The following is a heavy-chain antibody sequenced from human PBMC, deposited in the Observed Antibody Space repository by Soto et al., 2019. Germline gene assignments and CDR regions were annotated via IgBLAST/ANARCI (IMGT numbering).Heavy chain of an antibody. CDR1: GFTFDDYA. CDR3: AKARVLYKELEN. V-gene: IGHV3-9*01. J-gene: IGHJ4*02. D-gene: IGHD3-16*01. CDR2: ISWNSGSI. Sequence: GGSLRLSCAASGFTFDDYAMHWVRQAPGKGLEWVSGISWNSGSIGYADSVKGRFTISRDNAKNSLYLQMNSLRAEDTALYYCAKARVLYKELENWGQGTLVTVSS.